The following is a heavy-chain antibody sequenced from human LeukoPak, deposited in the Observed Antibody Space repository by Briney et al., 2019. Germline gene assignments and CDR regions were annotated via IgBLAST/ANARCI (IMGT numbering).Heavy chain of an antibody. CDR3: ATRTDSSGYIDAFDI. CDR2: ISAYNGNT. Sequence: ASVKVSCKASGYTFTSYGISWVRQAPGQGLEWMGWISAYNGNTNYAQKLQGRVTMTTDTSISTAYMELSRLRSDDTAVYYCATRTDSSGYIDAFDIWGQGTMVTVSS. J-gene: IGHJ3*02. V-gene: IGHV1-18*01. CDR1: GYTFTSYG. D-gene: IGHD3-22*01.